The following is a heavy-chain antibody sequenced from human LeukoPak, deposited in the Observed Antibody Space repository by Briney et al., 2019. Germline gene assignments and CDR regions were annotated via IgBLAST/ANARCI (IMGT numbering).Heavy chain of an antibody. D-gene: IGHD3-10*01. J-gene: IGHJ4*02. CDR1: GFTFNHFA. Sequence: GGSLRLSCATSGFTFNHFAMHWVRQPLGKGLEWDSGVSWNGGTIGYADSVKGRFIISRDNAMKSVALQMNSLRPDDTALYYCVKDRQYYASGMGRGLAYWGQGILVTVSS. V-gene: IGHV3-9*01. CDR2: VSWNGGTI. CDR3: VKDRQYYASGMGRGLAY.